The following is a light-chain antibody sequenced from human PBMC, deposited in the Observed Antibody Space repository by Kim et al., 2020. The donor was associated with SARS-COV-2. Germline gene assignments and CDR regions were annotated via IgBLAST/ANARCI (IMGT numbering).Light chain of an antibody. CDR1: SSDVGGYKA. CDR2: GVS. J-gene: IGLJ1*01. Sequence: GQSITISCTGTSSDVGGYKAVSGYQQLPGKAPKVIIYGVSPRPSGVSDRFSGSKSGNTASLTISGLQAEDESDYYCNSFAGSATYVFGTGTKVTVL. V-gene: IGLV2-14*03. CDR3: NSFAGSATYV.